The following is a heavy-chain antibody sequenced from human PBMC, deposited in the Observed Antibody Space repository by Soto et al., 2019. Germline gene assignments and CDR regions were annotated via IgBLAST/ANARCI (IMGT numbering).Heavy chain of an antibody. J-gene: IGHJ6*02. D-gene: IGHD2-15*01. V-gene: IGHV5-51*01. Sequence: GESLKISCKGSGYSVTRYWIGWVRQMPGKGLEWMGIIYPGDSDTRYSPSFQGQVTISADKSISTAYLQWSSLKASDTAMYYCARVCSGGSCYLNYGMDVWGQGTTVTVSS. CDR3: ARVCSGGSCYLNYGMDV. CDR1: GYSVTRYW. CDR2: IYPGDSDT.